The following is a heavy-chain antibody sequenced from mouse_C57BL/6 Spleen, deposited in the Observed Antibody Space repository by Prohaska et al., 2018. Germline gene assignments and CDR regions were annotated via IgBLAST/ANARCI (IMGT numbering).Heavy chain of an antibody. CDR2: IGSGRST. CDR3: ARNGV. Sequence: QVQLKQSGPGLVQPSQSLSITCTVSGFSLTSYGVHWVRQSPRKGLEWLGVIGSGRSTDDDETFISRLSSSKDNSKSQVFIKMNSLQADDTAIYYCARNGVWGTGTTVTVSS. V-gene: IGHV2-2*01. CDR1: GFSLTSYG. J-gene: IGHJ1*03.